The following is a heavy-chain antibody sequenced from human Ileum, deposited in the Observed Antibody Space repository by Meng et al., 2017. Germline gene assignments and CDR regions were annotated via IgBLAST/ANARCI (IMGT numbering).Heavy chain of an antibody. CDR1: GGSITSGDYY. CDR2: IFYTGAT. Sequence: QPHVSGPGPVKPSQTLSLNCTVSGGSITSGDYYWIWIRQPPGKGLEWIGYIFYTGATYSNPSLKSRVTVSLDTSKSQFSLKLSSVTAADTDIYYCVSERRRSYFFDYWGQGTLVTVSS. V-gene: IGHV4-30-4*01. J-gene: IGHJ4*02. CDR3: VSERRRSYFFDY.